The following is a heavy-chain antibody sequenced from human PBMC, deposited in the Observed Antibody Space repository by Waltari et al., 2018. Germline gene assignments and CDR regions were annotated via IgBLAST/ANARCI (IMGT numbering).Heavy chain of an antibody. V-gene: IGHV1-8*02. CDR2: LKPNLAMR. D-gene: IGHD3-22*01. CDR1: GYTFINYD. J-gene: IGHJ3*01. Sequence: QVQLVQSGAEVKKPGASVRVSCKASGYTFINYDINWVRQAPGQGLEWMGWLKPNLAMRGYAQKFQGRGSMTSDASSRTAYMELSGLTPDDTAVYYCARDYDTSTLYVENAFDVWGQGTVVTVSS. CDR3: ARDYDTSTLYVENAFDV.